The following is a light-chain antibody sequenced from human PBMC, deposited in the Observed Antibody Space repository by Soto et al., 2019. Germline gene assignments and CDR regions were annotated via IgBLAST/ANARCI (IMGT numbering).Light chain of an antibody. CDR1: SSDVGGYNY. V-gene: IGLV2-14*01. CDR3: SSYTSSSTLE. Sequence: QSALTQPASVSGSPGQSITISCTGTSSDVGGYNYVSWYQQHPGKAPKLMIYDVSNRPSGVSNRFSGSKSGNTASLTISGLKDEDEADYYCSSYTSSSTLEFGGGTKLTVL. CDR2: DVS. J-gene: IGLJ2*01.